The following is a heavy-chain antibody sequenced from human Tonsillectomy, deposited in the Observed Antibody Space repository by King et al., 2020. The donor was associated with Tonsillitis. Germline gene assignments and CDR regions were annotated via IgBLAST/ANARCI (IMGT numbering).Heavy chain of an antibody. D-gene: IGHD3-22*01. Sequence: VQLVESGDEVKKPGASVKVSCKASGYTFNIYGITWVRQAPGQGLEWMGWISPFNGNTIYAQKVQGRVTMTTDTSTTTAYMELRSLRSDDSAVYFCAGDGRSMIPLGWFDPWGQGTLVTVSS. J-gene: IGHJ5*02. V-gene: IGHV1-18*01. CDR1: GYTFNIYG. CDR2: ISPFNGNT. CDR3: AGDGRSMIPLGWFDP.